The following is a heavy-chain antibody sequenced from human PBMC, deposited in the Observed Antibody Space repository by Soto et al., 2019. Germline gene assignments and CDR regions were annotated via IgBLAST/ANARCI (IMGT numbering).Heavy chain of an antibody. CDR3: ARGALWFGETYGMDV. CDR2: IYYSGST. J-gene: IGHJ6*02. Sequence: TLSLTCTVSVGSISSGGYYWSWVLQHPGEGLEWIGYIYYSGSTYYNPSLKSRVTISVDTSKNQFSLKLSSVTAADTAVYYCARGALWFGETYGMDVWGQGTTVTVSS. D-gene: IGHD3-10*01. V-gene: IGHV4-31*03. CDR1: VGSISSGGYY.